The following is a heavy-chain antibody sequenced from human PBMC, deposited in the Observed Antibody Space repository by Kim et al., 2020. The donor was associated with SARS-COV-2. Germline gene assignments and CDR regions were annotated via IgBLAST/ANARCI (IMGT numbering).Heavy chain of an antibody. D-gene: IGHD6-19*01. CDR2: IYYSGTT. CDR1: GGSIITYY. CDR3: ARGIQSSGWDNPGRHFDY. Sequence: SETLSLTCTVSGGSIITYYWSWIRQPPGKGLEWIGYIYYSGTTNYNPSLKSRVTMSVDTSKNQFSLRLSSVTAADTAVYYCARGIQSSGWDNPGRHFDYWGQGTLVTVSS. V-gene: IGHV4-59*01. J-gene: IGHJ4*02.